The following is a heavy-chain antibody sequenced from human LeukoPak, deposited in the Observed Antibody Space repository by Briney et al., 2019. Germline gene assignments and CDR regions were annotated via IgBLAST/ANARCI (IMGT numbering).Heavy chain of an antibody. CDR2: INSDGSST. J-gene: IGHJ4*02. CDR1: GFTFSSYW. D-gene: IGHD2-21*02. Sequence: GGSLSLSCAASGFTFSSYWMHWVRQAPGKGLVWVSRINSDGSSTSYADSVKGRFTISRDNAKNSLYLQMDILRAEDTAVYYCGRGSVTELDFRGQGTLVTVSS. V-gene: IGHV3-74*01. CDR3: GRGSVTELDF.